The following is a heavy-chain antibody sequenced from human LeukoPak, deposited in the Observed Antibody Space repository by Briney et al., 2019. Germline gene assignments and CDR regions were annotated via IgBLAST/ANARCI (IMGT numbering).Heavy chain of an antibody. CDR2: IWYDGSNK. CDR1: GFTFSSSA. Sequence: GGSLRLSCAASGFTFSSSAMSWVRQAPGKGLEWVAVIWYDGSNKYYADSVKGRFTISRDNSKNTLYLQMNSLRAEDTAVYYCASLGTDYWGQGTLVTVSS. J-gene: IGHJ4*02. D-gene: IGHD3-16*01. CDR3: ASLGTDY. V-gene: IGHV3-33*08.